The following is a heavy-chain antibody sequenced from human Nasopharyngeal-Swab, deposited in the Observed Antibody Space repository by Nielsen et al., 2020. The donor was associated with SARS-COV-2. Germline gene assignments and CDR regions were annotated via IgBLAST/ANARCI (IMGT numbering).Heavy chain of an antibody. J-gene: IGHJ3*02. CDR1: GFTFSSYA. D-gene: IGHD2-2*02. Sequence: LSLTCAASGFTFSSYAMHWVRQAPGKGLEWVAVISYDGSNKYYADSVKGRFTISRDNSKNTLYLQMNSLRAEDTAVYYCARTAAIRGYAFDIWGQGTMVTVSS. V-gene: IGHV3-30-3*01. CDR3: ARTAAIRGYAFDI. CDR2: ISYDGSNK.